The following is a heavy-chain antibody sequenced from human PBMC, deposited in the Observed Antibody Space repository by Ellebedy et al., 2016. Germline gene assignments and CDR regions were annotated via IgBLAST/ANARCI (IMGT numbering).Heavy chain of an antibody. CDR1: GYSFTSYG. V-gene: IGHV1-18*04. J-gene: IGHJ6*02. CDR2: ISAYNGNT. CDR3: ARPIVGATGGRDYYYFGMDV. D-gene: IGHD1-26*01. Sequence: ASVKVSCXASGYSFTSYGITWVRQAPGQGLEWMGWISAYNGNTNYAQKFQGRVTMTTDASTSTAYMELRSLRSDDTAVYFCARPIVGATGGRDYYYFGMDVWGQGTTVTVSS.